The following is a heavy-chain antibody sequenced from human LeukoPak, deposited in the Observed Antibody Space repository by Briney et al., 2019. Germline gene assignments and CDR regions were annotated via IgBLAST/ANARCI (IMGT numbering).Heavy chain of an antibody. J-gene: IGHJ4*02. CDR1: GYTFTSYG. Sequence: ASVKVSCRASGYTFTSYGISWVRQAPGQGLEWMGWISAYNGNTNYAQKLQGRVTMTRNTSISTAYMELSSLRSEDTAVYYCARVLTLYKRGSYGDTPLAYWGQGTLVTVSS. D-gene: IGHD4-17*01. CDR3: ARVLTLYKRGSYGDTPLAY. V-gene: IGHV1-18*01. CDR2: ISAYNGNT.